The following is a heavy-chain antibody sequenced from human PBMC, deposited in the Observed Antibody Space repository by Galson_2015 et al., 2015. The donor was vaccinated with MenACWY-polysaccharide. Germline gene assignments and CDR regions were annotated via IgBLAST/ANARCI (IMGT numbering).Heavy chain of an antibody. J-gene: IGHJ3*02. CDR2: IYYSGST. CDR3: ARVYCSSTSCYRAAFDI. D-gene: IGHD2-2*01. Sequence: TLSLTCTVSGGSINSYYWNWIRQPPGKGLEWIGYIYYSGSTDYNPSLKSRVTISVDTSKNQFSLKLSSVTAADTAVYYCARVYCSSTSCYRAAFDIWGQGTMVTVSS. V-gene: IGHV4-59*01. CDR1: GGSINSYY.